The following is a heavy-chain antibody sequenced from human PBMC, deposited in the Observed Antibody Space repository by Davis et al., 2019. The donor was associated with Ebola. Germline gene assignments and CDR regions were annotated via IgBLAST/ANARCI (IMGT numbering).Heavy chain of an antibody. CDR2: IYHSGST. V-gene: IGHV4-34*01. J-gene: IGHJ6*02. Sequence: ESLKISCAASGFTFSDYYMSWIRQAPGKGLEWIGSIYHSGSTHYNPSLKSRVTISEDTSKNQFSLNLTSVTAADTAVYYCARGPYCSGGSCYRGMDVWGQGTTVTVSS. D-gene: IGHD2-15*01. CDR3: ARGPYCSGGSCYRGMDV. CDR1: GFTFSDYY.